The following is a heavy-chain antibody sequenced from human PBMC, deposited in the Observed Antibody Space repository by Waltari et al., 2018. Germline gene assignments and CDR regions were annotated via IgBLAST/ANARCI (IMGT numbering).Heavy chain of an antibody. CDR2: IKSITDGGAT. CDR1: GFIFSKAW. V-gene: IGHV3-15*01. CDR3: TTADYDILTGYPHFDY. Sequence: EVQLVESGGGLVKPGGSLRLSCAASGFIFSKAWMTWVRQAPGKWLELVGRIKSITDGGATDYATPVKGRFTISRDDSKNTLYLQMNSLKTEDTAVYYCTTADYDILTGYPHFDYWGQGTLVTVSS. J-gene: IGHJ4*02. D-gene: IGHD3-9*01.